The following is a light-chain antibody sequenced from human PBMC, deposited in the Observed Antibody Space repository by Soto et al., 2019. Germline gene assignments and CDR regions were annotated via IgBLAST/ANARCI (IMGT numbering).Light chain of an antibody. V-gene: IGLV2-8*01. CDR1: SSDVGGYNY. J-gene: IGLJ2*01. CDR3: ISYAGSNKPA. CDR2: DVN. Sequence: QSALTQPPSASGSPGQSVAISCSGTSSDVGGYNYVSWYQQHPDKAPKLMIYDVNKRPSGVPDRSSGSKSGNTASLTVSGLQAEDEADYYCISYAGSNKPAFGGGTKLTVL.